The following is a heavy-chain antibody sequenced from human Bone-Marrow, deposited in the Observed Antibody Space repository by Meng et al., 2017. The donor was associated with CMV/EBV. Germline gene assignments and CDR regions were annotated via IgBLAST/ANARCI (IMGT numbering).Heavy chain of an antibody. Sequence: GESLKISCAASGFTFSSYWMSWVRQAPGKGLEWVANIKQDGSEKYYVDSVKGRFTISRDNAKNSLYLQMNSLRAEDTAVYYCARDQELQYQLLYFYYGMDVWGQGTTVTVSS. CDR2: IKQDGSEK. J-gene: IGHJ6*02. CDR3: ARDQELQYQLLYFYYGMDV. CDR1: GFTFSSYW. D-gene: IGHD2-2*02. V-gene: IGHV3-7*01.